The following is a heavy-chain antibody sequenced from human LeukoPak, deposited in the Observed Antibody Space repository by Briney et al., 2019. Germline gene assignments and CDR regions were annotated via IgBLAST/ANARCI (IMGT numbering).Heavy chain of an antibody. CDR2: ISDSGDST. J-gene: IGHJ6*03. CDR1: VFTFGNYA. Sequence: GGSLRLSCAASVFTFGNYAMNWVRQAPGKGLEWVSAISDSGDSTFYADSVKGRFTISRDNSKNTVYLQMNSLRAEDTAVYYCASQEPYCSSTSCPPYYYYLDVWGKGTTVTVSS. V-gene: IGHV3-23*01. D-gene: IGHD2-2*01. CDR3: ASQEPYCSSTSCPPYYYYLDV.